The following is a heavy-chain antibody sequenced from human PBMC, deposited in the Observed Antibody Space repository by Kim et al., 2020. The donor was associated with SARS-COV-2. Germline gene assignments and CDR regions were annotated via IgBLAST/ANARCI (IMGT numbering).Heavy chain of an antibody. Sequence: GGSLRLSCTPSGFKFSNYAMSWFRQASGKGLEWVSALGGGGGASYYADSVKGRFTISRDSSTNTMYPQMNTLRVEDTAVYYCAKVGSGAYVGRDYFDYWGQGTLVTVSP. CDR2: LGGGGGAS. CDR1: GFKFSNYA. J-gene: IGHJ4*02. CDR3: AKVGSGAYVGRDYFDY. D-gene: IGHD4-17*01. V-gene: IGHV3-23*01.